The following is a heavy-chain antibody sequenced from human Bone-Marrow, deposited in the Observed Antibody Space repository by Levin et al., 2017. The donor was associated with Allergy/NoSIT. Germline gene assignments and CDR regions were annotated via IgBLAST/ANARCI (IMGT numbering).Heavy chain of an antibody. CDR1: GFDFSHFG. D-gene: IGHD3-10*01. Sequence: PGGSLRLSCGASGFDFSHFGMHWVRQAPGKGLEWLAMISSDGTTTYFADSVKGRFAISRDNSDNTLSLQMNRLTPEDTAVYFCAKDRHASGTYPLDYWGQGTLVTVSS. CDR2: ISSDGTTT. J-gene: IGHJ4*02. CDR3: AKDRHASGTYPLDY. V-gene: IGHV3-30*18.